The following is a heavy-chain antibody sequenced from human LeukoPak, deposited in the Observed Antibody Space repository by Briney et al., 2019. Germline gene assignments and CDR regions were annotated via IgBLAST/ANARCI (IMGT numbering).Heavy chain of an antibody. V-gene: IGHV4-59*12. CDR1: GGSISSYY. J-gene: IGHJ4*02. Sequence: SETLSLTCTVSGGSISSYYWSWIRQPPGKGLEWIGYIYYSGSTNYNPSLKSRVTISVDTSTNQFSLKLSSVTAADTAMYYCARVRLGRGLDYWGQGTLVTVSS. CDR3: ARVRLGRGLDY. CDR2: IYYSGST. D-gene: IGHD6-19*01.